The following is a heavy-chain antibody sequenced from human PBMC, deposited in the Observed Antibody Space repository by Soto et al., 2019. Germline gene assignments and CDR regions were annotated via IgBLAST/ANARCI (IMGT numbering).Heavy chain of an antibody. CDR1: GYPFPSSN. D-gene: IGHD6-13*01. CDR2: INPSGGST. V-gene: IGHV1-46*03. J-gene: IGHJ4*02. CDR3: ARVRGSSWNPYFDY. Sequence: QVQLVQSGAEVKNPGASVKVSCKASGYPFPSSNIHWVRQAPGQGLEWMGIINPSGGSTSYAQKFQGRVTMTRDTSTSTVYMELSSLRSEDTAVYYCARVRGSSWNPYFDYWGQGTLVTVSS.